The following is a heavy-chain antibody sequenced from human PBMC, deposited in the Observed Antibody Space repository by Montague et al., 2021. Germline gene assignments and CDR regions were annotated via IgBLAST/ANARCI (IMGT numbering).Heavy chain of an antibody. D-gene: IGHD6-13*01. CDR3: ARTDIAAAGGFDY. CDR1: GYTFTDYY. V-gene: IGHV1-2*04. CDR2: INPNSGGT. Sequence: SVRVSCKASGYTFTDYYIHWVRQAPGQGLEWMGWINPNSGGTNYIQKFQGWVTMTRDTSISTAYMELSRLRSDDTALCYCARTDIAAAGGFDYWGQGTLVTVSS. J-gene: IGHJ4*02.